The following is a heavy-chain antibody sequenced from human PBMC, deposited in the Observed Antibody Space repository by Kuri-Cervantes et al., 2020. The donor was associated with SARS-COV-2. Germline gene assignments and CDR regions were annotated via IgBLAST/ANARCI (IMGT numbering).Heavy chain of an antibody. CDR3: ARDTAYYDYVWGRRNYGMDV. CDR2: INSDGSST. D-gene: IGHD3-16*01. V-gene: IGHV3-74*01. J-gene: IGHJ6*02. Sequence: GGSLRLSCAASGFTFDDYAMHWVRQAPGKGLVWVSRINSDGSSTSYADSVKGRFTISRDNAKNTLYLQMNSLRAEDTAVYYCARDTAYYDYVWGRRNYGMDVWGQGTMVTVSS. CDR1: GFTFDDYA.